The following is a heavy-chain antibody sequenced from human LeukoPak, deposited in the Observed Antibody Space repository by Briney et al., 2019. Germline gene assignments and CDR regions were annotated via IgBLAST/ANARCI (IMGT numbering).Heavy chain of an antibody. D-gene: IGHD6-13*01. CDR1: GGSFSGYY. CDR3: ATGTNQYYYGLGV. J-gene: IGHJ6*02. V-gene: IGHV4-34*01. Sequence: PSETLSLTCAVYGGSFSGYYWSLIRQPPGKGLEWIGEVNRSGNTDYNPSLKSRVTMSVDTSKNQFSLKLSSVTAADTAVYYCATGTNQYYYGLGVWGQGTTVTVSS. CDR2: VNRSGNT.